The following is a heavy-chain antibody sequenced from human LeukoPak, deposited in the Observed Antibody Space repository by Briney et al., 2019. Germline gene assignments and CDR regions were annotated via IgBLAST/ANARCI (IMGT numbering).Heavy chain of an antibody. CDR2: FTSSSSSI. V-gene: IGHV3-21*01. CDR3: ARGWGSYYFDS. J-gene: IGHJ4*02. Sequence: GGSLRLSCTASGFTFSAYTMSWVRQAPGKGLEWVSSFTSSSSSIYYADSVKGRFTISRDNAKNSLYLQLSSLGAEDTAVYYCARGWGSYYFDSCGQGTLVTVSS. CDR1: GFTFSAYT. D-gene: IGHD3-16*01.